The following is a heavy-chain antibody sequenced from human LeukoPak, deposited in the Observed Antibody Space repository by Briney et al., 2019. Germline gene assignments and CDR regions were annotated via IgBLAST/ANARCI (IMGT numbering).Heavy chain of an antibody. Sequence: GGSLRLSCSASGFPFNTYAIHWVRQAPGKGLEYVAGISSNGDNTDFADSAKGRFTISRDNSKSTLFLQMTGLRAEDTAVYYCARERGRGRDSPWFDYWGQGTLVTVSS. V-gene: IGHV3-64D*06. CDR2: ISSNGDNT. CDR1: GFPFNTYA. CDR3: ARERGRGRDSPWFDY. J-gene: IGHJ4*02. D-gene: IGHD1-26*01.